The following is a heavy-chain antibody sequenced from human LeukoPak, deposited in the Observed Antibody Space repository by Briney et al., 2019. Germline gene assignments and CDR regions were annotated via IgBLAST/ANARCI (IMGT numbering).Heavy chain of an antibody. CDR3: ARRYYYNLGSFPFDF. J-gene: IGHJ4*02. CDR1: GGTFSGYF. V-gene: IGHV4-34*01. Sequence: SETLSLTCAVSGGTFSGYFWSWIRQSSGKGLEWIGEIHNSGTTNYNPSINSRVTISEDQSKNQFYLNLTSVTAADTAVYYCARRYYYNLGSFPFDFWGQGTLVTVSS. D-gene: IGHD3-10*01. CDR2: IHNSGTT.